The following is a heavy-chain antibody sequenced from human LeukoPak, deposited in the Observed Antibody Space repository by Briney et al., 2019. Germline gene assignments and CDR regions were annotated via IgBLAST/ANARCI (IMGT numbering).Heavy chain of an antibody. D-gene: IGHD2-2*01. CDR3: AKVRYQLLIDY. Sequence: GSLRLSCAASGFTISDYSMSWIRQAPGKGLEWVAFIRYDGSYKYYADSVKGRFTISRDNSKNTLYLQMNSLRADDTAVYYCAKVRYQLLIDYWGQGTLVTVSS. J-gene: IGHJ4*02. CDR1: GFTISDYS. V-gene: IGHV3-30*02. CDR2: IRYDGSYK.